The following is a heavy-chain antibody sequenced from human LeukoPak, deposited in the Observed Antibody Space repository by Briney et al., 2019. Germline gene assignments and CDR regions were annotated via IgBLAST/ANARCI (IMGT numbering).Heavy chain of an antibody. D-gene: IGHD3-9*01. V-gene: IGHV1-2*02. CDR3: ARGPTYCDILTGYPLGAFDI. Sequence: ASVKVSCKASGYTFTGYYMHWVRQAPGQGLEWMGCINHNSGGTNYVQNFQGRVTMTRDTSINTAYMELSRLRSDDTAVYYCARGPTYCDILTGYPLGAFDIGGGGTMVTVSS. CDR1: GYTFTGYY. CDR2: INHNSGGT. J-gene: IGHJ3*02.